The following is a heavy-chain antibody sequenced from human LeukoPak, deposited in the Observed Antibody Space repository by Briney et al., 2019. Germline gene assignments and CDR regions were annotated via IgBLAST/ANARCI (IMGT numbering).Heavy chain of an antibody. CDR1: GFTFSSYA. D-gene: IGHD1-14*01. V-gene: IGHV3-23*01. J-gene: IGHJ6*02. Sequence: GGSLRLSCAASGFTFSSYAMNWVRQAPGKGLEWVSAISGSGGDTYYADSVKGRFTISIDNSKNTLSLQMNSLRAEDSAVYYCAKGSRTPMGYYYYGMDVWGQGTTVTVSS. CDR2: ISGSGGDT. CDR3: AKGSRTPMGYYYYGMDV.